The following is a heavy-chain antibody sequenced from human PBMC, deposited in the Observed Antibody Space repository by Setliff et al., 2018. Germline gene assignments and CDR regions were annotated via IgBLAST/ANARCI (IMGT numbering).Heavy chain of an antibody. CDR3: ARVFGSSSSPYNYYYYMDV. CDR1: GGTFSSYG. V-gene: IGHV1-69*05. J-gene: IGHJ6*03. Sequence: SVKVSCKASGGTFSSYGVSWVRQAPEQGLEWMGGINPIFGTANYAQKFQGRLTVTTDESTNTAYMELSSLSSEDTAVYYCARVFGSSSSPYNYYYYMDVWGKVTTVTVSS. CDR2: INPIFGTA. D-gene: IGHD6-6*01.